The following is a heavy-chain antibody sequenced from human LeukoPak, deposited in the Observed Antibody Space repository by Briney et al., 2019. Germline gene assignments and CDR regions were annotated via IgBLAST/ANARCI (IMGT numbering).Heavy chain of an antibody. V-gene: IGHV4-39*01. CDR3: ARHTVVRKLVRAAGDY. CDR2: IYYSGST. Sequence: PSETLSLTCTVSGGSISSSSYYWGWIRQPPGKGLEWIGSIYYSGSTYYNPSLKSRVTISVDTSKNQFSLKLSSVTAADTAVYYCARHTVVRKLVRAAGDYWGQGTLVTVSS. CDR1: GGSISSSSYY. D-gene: IGHD2-2*01. J-gene: IGHJ4*02.